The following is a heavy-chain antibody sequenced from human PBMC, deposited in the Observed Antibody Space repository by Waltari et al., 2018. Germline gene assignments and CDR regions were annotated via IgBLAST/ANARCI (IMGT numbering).Heavy chain of an antibody. D-gene: IGHD3-3*01. CDR3: ARGSLYYDFWSGYALDY. V-gene: IGHV3-33*01. J-gene: IGHJ4*02. CDR2: IWYDGSNK. Sequence: VRQAPGKGLEWVAVIWYDGSNKYYADSVKGRFTISRDNSKNTLYLQMNSLRAEDTAVYYCARGSLYYDFWSGYALDYWGQGTLVTVSS.